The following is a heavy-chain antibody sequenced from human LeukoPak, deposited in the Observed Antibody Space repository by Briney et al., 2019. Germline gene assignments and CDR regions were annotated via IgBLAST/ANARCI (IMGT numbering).Heavy chain of an antibody. CDR1: GFTFDDYA. Sequence: GGSLRLSCAASGFTFDDYAMHWVRQAPGKGLEWVSLISWDGGSTYYADSVKGRFTISRDNSKNSLYLQMNSLRAEDTALYYCAKDRTYYYDSSGYYEYYMDVWGKGTTVTVSS. J-gene: IGHJ6*03. D-gene: IGHD3-22*01. CDR2: ISWDGGST. V-gene: IGHV3-43D*03. CDR3: AKDRTYYYDSSGYYEYYMDV.